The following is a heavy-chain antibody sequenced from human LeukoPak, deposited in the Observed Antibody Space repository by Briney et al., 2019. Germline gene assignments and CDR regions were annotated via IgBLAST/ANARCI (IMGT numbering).Heavy chain of an antibody. J-gene: IGHJ5*02. V-gene: IGHV1-69*13. D-gene: IGHD7-27*01. Sequence: ASVKVSCKASGGTFSSYAISWVRQAPGQGLEWMGGIIPIFGTANYAQKFQGRVTITADESTSTAYMELSSLRSEDTVVYYCARDRKANWADNWFDPWGQGTLVTVSS. CDR1: GGTFSSYA. CDR3: ARDRKANWADNWFDP. CDR2: IIPIFGTA.